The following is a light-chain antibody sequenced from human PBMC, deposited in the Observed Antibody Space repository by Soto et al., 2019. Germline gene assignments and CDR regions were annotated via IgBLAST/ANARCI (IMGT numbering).Light chain of an antibody. CDR2: TTN. Sequence: QAVVTQEPSFSVSPGGTVTLTCGLSSGSISTSYYPSWYQQTPGRAPRTLIYTTNTRSSGVPARFSGSILGNKAALTITGVQADDESDYYCALYMGGGTWVFGGGTKLTVL. CDR1: SGSISTSYY. V-gene: IGLV8-61*01. J-gene: IGLJ3*02. CDR3: ALYMGGGTWV.